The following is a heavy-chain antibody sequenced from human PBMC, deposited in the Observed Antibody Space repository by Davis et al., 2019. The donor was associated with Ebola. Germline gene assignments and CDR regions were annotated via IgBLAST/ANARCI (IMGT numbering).Heavy chain of an antibody. D-gene: IGHD3-3*01. Sequence: MPSETLSLTCAVYGGSFSGYYWSWIRQPPGKGLEWIGEINHSGSTNYNPSLKSRVTISVDTSKNQFSLKLSSVTAADTAVYYCARRITIRNWFDPWGQGTLVTVSS. J-gene: IGHJ5*02. V-gene: IGHV4-34*01. CDR2: INHSGST. CDR3: ARRITIRNWFDP. CDR1: GGSFSGYY.